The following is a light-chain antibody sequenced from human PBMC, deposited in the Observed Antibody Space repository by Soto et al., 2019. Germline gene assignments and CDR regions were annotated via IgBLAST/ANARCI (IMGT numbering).Light chain of an antibody. CDR2: AAS. Sequence: DIQMTQSPSSLSASVGDRVTITCRASQGISNSLAWYQQKPGKVPELLIYAASTLQSGVSSRFSGSGSGTDFSLTISSLKPEDVATYYCHKYNHAPTFGGGTKVEIK. CDR3: HKYNHAPT. J-gene: IGKJ4*01. CDR1: QGISNS. V-gene: IGKV1-27*01.